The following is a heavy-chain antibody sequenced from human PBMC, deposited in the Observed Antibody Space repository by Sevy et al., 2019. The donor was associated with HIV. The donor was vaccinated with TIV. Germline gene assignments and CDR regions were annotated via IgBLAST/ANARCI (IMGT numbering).Heavy chain of an antibody. Sequence: SETLSLTCAVYGGSFSNDDWSWIRQPPGKGLEWIGYIYHNGSTNFNRSLKRRVTISVYTSKNQFSLKLNSVTAADTAVYYCARGKVLFDYWGQGTLVTVSS. CDR3: ARGKVLFDY. V-gene: IGHV4-59*01. J-gene: IGHJ4*02. CDR1: GGSFSNDD. D-gene: IGHD3-10*01. CDR2: IYHNGST.